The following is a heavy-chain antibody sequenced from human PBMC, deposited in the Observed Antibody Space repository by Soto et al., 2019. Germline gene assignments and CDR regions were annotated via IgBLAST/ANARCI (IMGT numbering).Heavy chain of an antibody. J-gene: IGHJ4*02. Sequence: QVQLQESGPRVVKPSGTLSLTCTVSGGSITNSNWWSGVRLPPAKGLEWIGDIYHAGSTKYNPSLESRVTMSVDTSNHQFGLTLTSVTAAATAVYFCARGPPIVGDTRPLESWGQGTLVTVSS. CDR2: IYHAGST. D-gene: IGHD1-26*01. V-gene: IGHV4-4*02. CDR1: GGSITNSNW. CDR3: ARGPPIVGDTRPLES.